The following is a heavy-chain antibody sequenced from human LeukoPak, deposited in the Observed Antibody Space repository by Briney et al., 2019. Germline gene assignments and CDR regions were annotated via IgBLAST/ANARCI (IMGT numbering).Heavy chain of an antibody. J-gene: IGHJ4*02. CDR2: ISGGGGSK. CDR3: AKDQEMTADLDH. CDR1: GFTFKNYA. Sequence: PGGSLRLSCAASGFTFKNYAMSWVRQAPGKGLEWVSAISGGGGSKFYADSVKGRFTIARDNAGNTLYLQMNTLRAEDTAVYYCAKDQEMTADLDHWGQGTPVTVSS. D-gene: IGHD2-21*02. V-gene: IGHV3-23*01.